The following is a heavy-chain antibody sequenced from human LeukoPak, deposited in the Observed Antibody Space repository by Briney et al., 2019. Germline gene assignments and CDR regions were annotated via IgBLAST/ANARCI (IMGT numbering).Heavy chain of an antibody. CDR2: IHSSGST. V-gene: IGHV4-31*03. Sequence: PSETLSLTCTVSGDSINNPNYYWTWIRQHPGKALEWVGYIHSSGSTFYSPSLKSRLTISLDTSKNQFSLKLKSVTAADTAVYFCARDPAYCSGGRCPKWFDPWGQGALVTVSS. D-gene: IGHD2-15*01. CDR1: GDSINNPNYY. J-gene: IGHJ5*02. CDR3: ARDPAYCSGGRCPKWFDP.